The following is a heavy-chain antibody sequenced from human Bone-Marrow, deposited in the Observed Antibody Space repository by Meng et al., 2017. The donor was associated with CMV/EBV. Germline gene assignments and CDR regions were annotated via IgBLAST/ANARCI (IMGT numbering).Heavy chain of an antibody. J-gene: IGHJ4*02. CDR3: ARDGLGGAPDY. Sequence: SETLSLTCAVYGGSFSGYHWSWIRQPPGKGLEWIGYIYYSGSTNYNPSLKSRVTISVDTSKNQFSLKLSSVTAADTAVYYCARDGLGGAPDYWGRGTLVTFPS. CDR2: IYYSGST. V-gene: IGHV4-59*01. D-gene: IGHD3-16*01. CDR1: GGSFSGYH.